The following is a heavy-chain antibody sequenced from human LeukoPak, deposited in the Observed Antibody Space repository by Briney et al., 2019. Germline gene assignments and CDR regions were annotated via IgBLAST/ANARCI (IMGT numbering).Heavy chain of an antibody. CDR3: ATSAHLRYFDWSSFDY. J-gene: IGHJ4*02. D-gene: IGHD3-9*01. CDR1: GYTFTSYG. CDR2: ISAYNGNT. V-gene: IGHV1-18*01. Sequence: GASVTVSCTASGYTFTSYGISWVRQAAGQGLEWMGWISAYNGNTNYAQKLQGRVTMTTDTSTSTAYMELRSLRSDDTAVYYCATSAHLRYFDWSSFDYWGQGTLVTVSS.